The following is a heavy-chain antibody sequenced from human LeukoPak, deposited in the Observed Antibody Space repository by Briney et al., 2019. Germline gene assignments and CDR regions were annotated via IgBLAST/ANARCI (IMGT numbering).Heavy chain of an antibody. CDR1: GYTFTGYY. Sequence: ASVKVSCKASGYTFTGYYMHWVRQAPGQGLEWMGWINPNSGGTNYAQKFQGRVTMTRDTSISTAYMELSRLRSDDTAVYYCARELRRDSLPGGYRGQGTLVTVSS. J-gene: IGHJ4*02. CDR2: INPNSGGT. CDR3: ARELRRDSLPGGY. V-gene: IGHV1-2*02. D-gene: IGHD3-22*01.